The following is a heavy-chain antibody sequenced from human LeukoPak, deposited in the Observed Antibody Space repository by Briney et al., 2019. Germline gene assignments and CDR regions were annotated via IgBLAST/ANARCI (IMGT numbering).Heavy chain of an antibody. CDR3: ARHKGGSYLRAFDY. J-gene: IGHJ4*02. D-gene: IGHD1-26*01. CDR2: IYYSGST. V-gene: IGHV4-59*08. CDR1: GGSISSYY. Sequence: SETLSLTCTVSGGSISSYYWSWIRQPPGKGLEWIGYIYYSGSTNYNPSPKSRVTISVDTSKNQFSLKLSSVTAADTAVYYCARHKGGSYLRAFDYWGQGTLVTVSS.